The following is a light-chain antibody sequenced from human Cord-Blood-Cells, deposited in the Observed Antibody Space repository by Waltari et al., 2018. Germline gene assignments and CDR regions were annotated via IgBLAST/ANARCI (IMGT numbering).Light chain of an antibody. CDR2: DAS. V-gene: IGLV2-14*01. Sequence: QSALTQPASVSGSPGQSITISCTGTSSDVGGYNSVSWYQQHPGKAPKLIIYDASNRPSGVSNRFSGSKSCNTASLTISGLQAEDEADYYCSSYTSSSTWVFGGGTKLTVL. J-gene: IGLJ3*02. CDR1: SSDVGGYNS. CDR3: SSYTSSSTWV.